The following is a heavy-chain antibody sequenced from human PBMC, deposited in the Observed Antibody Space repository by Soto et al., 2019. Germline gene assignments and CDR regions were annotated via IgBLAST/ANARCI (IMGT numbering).Heavy chain of an antibody. Sequence: SETLSLTCAVYGGSFSGYYWSWIRQPPGKGLEWIGEINHSGSTNYNPSLKSRVTISVDTSENQFSLKLSSVTAADTAVYYCARGGIVVVPAAIPGNWFDPWGQGTLVTVSS. J-gene: IGHJ5*02. CDR1: GGSFSGYY. CDR2: INHSGST. CDR3: ARGGIVVVPAAIPGNWFDP. D-gene: IGHD2-2*02. V-gene: IGHV4-34*01.